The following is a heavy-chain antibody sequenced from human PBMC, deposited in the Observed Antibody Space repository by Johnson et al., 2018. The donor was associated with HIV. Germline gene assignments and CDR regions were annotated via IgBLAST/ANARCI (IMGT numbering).Heavy chain of an antibody. D-gene: IGHD6-19*01. CDR1: GFTFSSYA. CDR3: ANGESGWRGREAFDI. J-gene: IGHJ3*02. Sequence: VQLVESGGGLVQPGGSLRLSCAASGFTFSSYAMSWVRQAPGKGLEWVSAISGSGGSPYYAASVKGRFPISRANSKNTLYLQMNSLRAEDTAVYSCANGESGWRGREAFDIWGQGTMVTVSS. V-gene: IGHV3-23*04. CDR2: ISGSGGSP.